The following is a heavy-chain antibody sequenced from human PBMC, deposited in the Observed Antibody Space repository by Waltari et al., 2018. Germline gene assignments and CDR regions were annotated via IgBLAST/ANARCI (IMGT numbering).Heavy chain of an antibody. J-gene: IGHJ4*02. V-gene: IGHV4-59*01. CDR2: IAYNGRT. D-gene: IGHD3-3*01. Sequence: QVQLQESGPGLVKPSETLSLTCTVSGDSINNYYWNWIRQPPGKELEWIGYIAYNGRTNYNPSLRSRITISVDTSKTQFSLKLSSVTAADTAVYYCARTYEFWSGYPLGHWGQGTLVTVSS. CDR1: GDSINNYY. CDR3: ARTYEFWSGYPLGH.